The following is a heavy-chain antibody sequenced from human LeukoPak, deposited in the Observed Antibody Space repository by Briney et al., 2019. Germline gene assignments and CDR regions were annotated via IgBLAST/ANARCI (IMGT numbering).Heavy chain of an antibody. D-gene: IGHD6-19*01. Sequence: ASVKVSCKASGYTFNSYGISWVRQAPGQGLEWMGWISAYNGNTNYAQKLQGRVTMTTDTSTSTAYMELRSLRSDDTAVYYCATGIAVFDAFDIWGQGTMVTVSS. V-gene: IGHV1-18*01. J-gene: IGHJ3*02. CDR2: ISAYNGNT. CDR3: ATGIAVFDAFDI. CDR1: GYTFNSYG.